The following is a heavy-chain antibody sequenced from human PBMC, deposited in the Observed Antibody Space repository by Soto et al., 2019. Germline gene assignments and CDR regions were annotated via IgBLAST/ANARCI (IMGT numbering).Heavy chain of an antibody. CDR2: IFHTGVT. Sequence: QVQLQESGPGLVKPSETLSLICTVSGASISTYYWTWIRQTPGKPLDWVGDIFHTGVTTYNPSRKSRVTTTVDTSKKQIALKVSAATATDTAVYDGAGAQPTFDVWGQGKMVTVSS. CDR1: GASISTYY. V-gene: IGHV4-59*01. CDR3: AGAQPTFDV. J-gene: IGHJ3*01.